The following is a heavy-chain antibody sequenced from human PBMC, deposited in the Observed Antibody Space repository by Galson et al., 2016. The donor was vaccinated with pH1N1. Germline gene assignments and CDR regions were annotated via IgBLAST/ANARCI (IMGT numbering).Heavy chain of an antibody. D-gene: IGHD5-18*01. Sequence: SLRLSCAASGFNFDTFPLHWVRQAPGKGLEWVAVISSDGRETHYAESVKGRFTTSRESSKNTLYFQLSSLRPEDTATYYCTREGLRGYFPDWGQGTLVTVSS. CDR3: TREGLRGYFPD. J-gene: IGHJ4*02. CDR1: GFNFDTFP. CDR2: ISSDGRET. V-gene: IGHV3-30*04.